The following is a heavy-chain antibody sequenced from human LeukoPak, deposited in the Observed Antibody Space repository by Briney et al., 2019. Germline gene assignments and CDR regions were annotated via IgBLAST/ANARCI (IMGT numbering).Heavy chain of an antibody. D-gene: IGHD2-8*02. CDR2: IYYSGST. CDR3: ARLGGTGSFDI. V-gene: IGHV4-61*05. CDR1: GGSISSRSYY. Sequence: KPSETLSLTCTVSGGSISSRSYYWGWIRQPPGKGLEWIGYIYYSGSTNYGPSLKSRVTISVDTSKNQFSLRLSSVTAADTAVYYCARLGGTGSFDIWGQGTMVTVSS. J-gene: IGHJ3*02.